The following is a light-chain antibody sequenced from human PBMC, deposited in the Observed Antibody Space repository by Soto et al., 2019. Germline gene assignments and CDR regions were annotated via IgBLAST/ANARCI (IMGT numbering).Light chain of an antibody. CDR3: QQLNSYPS. Sequence: DIQLTQSPSFLSASVGDRVTITCRASQGISSYLVWYQQKPGKATKLLIYAASTLQSGVPSRFSGSGSGTEFTLTISSLQPEDFATYYCQQLNSYPSFGQGTKMEIK. CDR1: QGISSY. J-gene: IGKJ2*01. V-gene: IGKV1-9*01. CDR2: AAS.